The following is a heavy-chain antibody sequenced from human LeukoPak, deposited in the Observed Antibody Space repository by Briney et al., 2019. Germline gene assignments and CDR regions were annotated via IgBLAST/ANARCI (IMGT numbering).Heavy chain of an antibody. CDR1: GFTFSSYS. J-gene: IGHJ5*02. V-gene: IGHV3-48*01. Sequence: GGSLRLSCAASGFTFSSYSMNWVRQAPGKGLEWVSYISSSSSTIYYADSVKGRFTISRDNAKNSLYLQMNSLRAEDTAVYYCARDESSSWYNWFDPWGQGTLVTVSS. D-gene: IGHD6-13*01. CDR3: ARDESSSWYNWFDP. CDR2: ISSSSSTI.